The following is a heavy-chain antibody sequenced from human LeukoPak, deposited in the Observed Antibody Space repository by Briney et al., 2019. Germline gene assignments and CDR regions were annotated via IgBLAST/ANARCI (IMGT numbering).Heavy chain of an antibody. V-gene: IGHV4-4*07. D-gene: IGHD2-15*01. CDR2: IYTSGST. Sequence: SETLSLTCTVSGGSISSYYWSWIRQPAGKGLEWIGRIYTSGSTNYNPSLKSRVTMSVDTSKNQFSLKLSSVTAADTAVYYCARVIYCSGGSCYSVGNSNWFDPWGQGTLVTVSS. CDR1: GGSISSYY. J-gene: IGHJ5*02. CDR3: ARVIYCSGGSCYSVGNSNWFDP.